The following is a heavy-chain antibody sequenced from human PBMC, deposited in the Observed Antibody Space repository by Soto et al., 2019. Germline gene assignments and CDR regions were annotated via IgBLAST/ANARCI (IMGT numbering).Heavy chain of an antibody. CDR1: GYSISSYY. V-gene: IGHV4-59*01. D-gene: IGHD3-3*01. CDR3: EGGGKTYYDFWSAYNEGLEHLDFDY. J-gene: IGHJ4*02. CDR2: IYYSGGT. Sequence: AATLSLTCTGSGYSISSYYRSWIRQPPGKGLEWIGYIYYSGGTNYNPSLESRVAIAVGASENQFSLKLSSVTAADTAVYYCEGGGKTYYDFWSAYNEGLEHLDFDYWGQGNLVTVSS.